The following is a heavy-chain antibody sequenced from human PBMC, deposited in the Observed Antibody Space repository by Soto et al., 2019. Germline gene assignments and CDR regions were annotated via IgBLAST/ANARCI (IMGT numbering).Heavy chain of an antibody. J-gene: IGHJ4*02. V-gene: IGHV3-53*04. CDR1: GFTVSSNY. CDR2: IYSGGST. D-gene: IGHD6-6*01. Sequence: GGSLRLSCAASGFTVSSNYMSWVRQAPGKGLEWVSVIYSGGSTYYADSVKGRFTISRHNSKNTLYLQMNSLRAEDTAVYYCARGRGIAARPDDPYYFDYWGQGTLVTVSS. CDR3: ARGRGIAARPDDPYYFDY.